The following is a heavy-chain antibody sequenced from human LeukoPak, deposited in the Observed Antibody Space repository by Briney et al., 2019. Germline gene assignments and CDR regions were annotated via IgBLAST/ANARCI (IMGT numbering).Heavy chain of an antibody. CDR1: GFTFSSYG. CDR2: IWYDGSNK. Sequence: GGSLRLSCAASGFTFSSYGMHWVRQAPGKGLEWVAVIWYDGSNKYYADSVKGRFTISRDNSKNTLYLQMNSLRAEDTAVYYCAKSGGPRTGYYGNYFDSWGQGTLVTVSS. V-gene: IGHV3-33*06. CDR3: AKSGGPRTGYYGNYFDS. D-gene: IGHD3/OR15-3a*01. J-gene: IGHJ4*02.